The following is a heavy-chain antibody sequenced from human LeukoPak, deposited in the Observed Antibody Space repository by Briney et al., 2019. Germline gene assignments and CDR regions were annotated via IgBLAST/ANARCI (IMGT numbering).Heavy chain of an antibody. CDR1: GGSISSGDYY. Sequence: SETLSLTCTVSGGSISSGDYYWSWIRQPPGKGLEWIGYIYYSGSTYYNPSLKSRVTISVDTSKNQFSLKLSSVTAADTAVYYCARTGSSGWYHNWFDPWGQGTLVTVSS. J-gene: IGHJ5*02. CDR3: ARTGSSGWYHNWFDP. D-gene: IGHD6-19*01. CDR2: IYYSGST. V-gene: IGHV4-30-4*01.